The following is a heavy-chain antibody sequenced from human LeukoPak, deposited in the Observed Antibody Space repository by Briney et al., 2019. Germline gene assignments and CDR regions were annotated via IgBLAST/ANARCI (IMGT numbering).Heavy chain of an antibody. V-gene: IGHV3-23*01. D-gene: IGHD1-1*01. CDR3: AKGEDDPIDY. CDR2: ISGSGGTT. Sequence: GGSLRLSCAASGFTFSSYAMSWVRQAPGKGLEWVSVISGSGGTTFYTDSVKGRFTISRDNSKNTLYLQMNSLRAEDTAVYYCAKGEDDPIDYWGQGTLVTVSS. CDR1: GFTFSSYA. J-gene: IGHJ4*02.